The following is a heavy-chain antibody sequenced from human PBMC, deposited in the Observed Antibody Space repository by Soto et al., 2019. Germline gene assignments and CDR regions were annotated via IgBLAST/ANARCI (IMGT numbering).Heavy chain of an antibody. CDR3: ARGILDHGGDFDY. J-gene: IGHJ4*02. Sequence: QVQLQESGPGLLKASQTLSLTCSVFGGSGSTGDFYWSWIRQPPGKGLEWIGYIYYIGSSYYPPSFTSRGVISVDASKNQFSTNRRSVTAADTAIYLCARGILDHGGDFDYWGRGNLVDVSS. CDR2: IYYIGSS. D-gene: IGHD4-17*01. CDR1: GGSGSTGDFY. V-gene: IGHV4-30-4*01.